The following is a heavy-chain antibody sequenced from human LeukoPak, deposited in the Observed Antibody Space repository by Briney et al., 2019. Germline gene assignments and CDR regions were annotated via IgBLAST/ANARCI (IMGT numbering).Heavy chain of an antibody. CDR3: ARDHVYGGADY. D-gene: IGHD5/OR15-5a*01. J-gene: IGHJ4*02. CDR2: TSGDGITT. CDR1: GFTFHNYA. Sequence: GGSLRLSCAASGFTFHNYAIHWVRQAPGXXLEWVSLTSGDGITTYFADSVKGRFTISRDKSKSSLFLQMNSLRTEDTALYYCARDHVYGGADYWGQGTLVTVSS. V-gene: IGHV3-43*02.